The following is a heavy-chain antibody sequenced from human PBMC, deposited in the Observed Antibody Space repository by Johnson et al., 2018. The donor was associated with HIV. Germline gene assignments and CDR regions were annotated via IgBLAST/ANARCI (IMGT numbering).Heavy chain of an antibody. Sequence: EVQLVESGGGVVQPGRSLRLSCAASGFIFSSYAMHWVRQAPGKGLEWVSVIYSGGSTYYADSVKGRFTISRDNSKNTLYLQMNSLRVEDTAVYYCASEVRGVLDIWGQGTMVTVSS. V-gene: IGHV3-66*01. CDR1: GFIFSSYA. CDR2: IYSGGST. D-gene: IGHD3-10*01. J-gene: IGHJ3*02. CDR3: ASEVRGVLDI.